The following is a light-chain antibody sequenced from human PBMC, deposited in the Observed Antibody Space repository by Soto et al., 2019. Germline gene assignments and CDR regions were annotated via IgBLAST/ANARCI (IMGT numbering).Light chain of an antibody. J-gene: IGLJ2*01. Sequence: QSALTQPRSVSGSPGQSVTITCTGTSSDVGEYDSVSWYQQHPGKAPKLLIYDVYKRPSGVPPRLSGSRSGNTASLTISGLQAEDEADYSCCSYAGTDTVVLFGGGTQLTVL. V-gene: IGLV2-11*01. CDR1: SSDVGEYDS. CDR3: CSYAGTDTVVL. CDR2: DVY.